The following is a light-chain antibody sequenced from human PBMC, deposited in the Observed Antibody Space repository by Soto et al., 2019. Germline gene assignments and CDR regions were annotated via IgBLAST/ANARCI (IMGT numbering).Light chain of an antibody. V-gene: IGKV3-15*01. CDR3: QQYLNWPRT. CDR2: DAS. J-gene: IGKJ1*01. Sequence: EILMTQSPVTLSVSPGEGATLSCRASQSVTFNVAWYQQKPGRAPRLLIYDASTRATDIPHRFSGSGSGTEFTLTIRSLQSEDFAVYYCQQYLNWPRTFGQGTKVEIK. CDR1: QSVTFN.